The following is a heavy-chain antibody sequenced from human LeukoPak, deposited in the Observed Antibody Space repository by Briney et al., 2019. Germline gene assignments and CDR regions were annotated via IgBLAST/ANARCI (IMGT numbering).Heavy chain of an antibody. J-gene: IGHJ4*02. D-gene: IGHD3-3*01. V-gene: IGHV3-23*01. CDR3: AKDRHYDFWSGYYKDY. Sequence: GGSLRLSCAASGFTLSSYGMSWVRQAPGKGLEWVSAISGSGGSTYYADSVKGRFTISRDNSKNTLYLQMNSLRAEDTAVYYCAKDRHYDFWSGYYKDYWGQGTLVTVSS. CDR1: GFTLSSYG. CDR2: ISGSGGST.